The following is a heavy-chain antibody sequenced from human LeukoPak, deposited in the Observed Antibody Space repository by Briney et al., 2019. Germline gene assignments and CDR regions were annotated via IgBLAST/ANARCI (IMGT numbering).Heavy chain of an antibody. CDR2: VDPEDGET. V-gene: IGHV1-69-2*01. CDR1: GYTFTDYY. CDR3: ATDTTTYYYHY. Sequence: ASVKISCKVSGYTFTDYYMHWVQQAPGKGLEWMGLVDPEDGETIYAEKFQGRVTITEDTSTDTAYMELSSLRSEDTAVYYCATDTTTYYYHYWGQGTLVTVSS. D-gene: IGHD1-26*01. J-gene: IGHJ4*02.